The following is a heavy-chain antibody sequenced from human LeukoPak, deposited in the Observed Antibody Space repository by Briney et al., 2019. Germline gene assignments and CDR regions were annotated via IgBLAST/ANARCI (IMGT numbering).Heavy chain of an antibody. CDR2: IKQDGSER. D-gene: IGHD1-26*01. V-gene: IGHV3-7*01. CDR1: GFSFSSSS. J-gene: IGHJ4*02. Sequence: GGSLRLSCVASGFSFSSSSMSWVRQAPGKGLEWVANIKQDGSERYYVDSVKGRFTISRDNGKNSLYLQMNSLRVEDTAVYYCARRGGSYYDYWGQGTLVTVSS. CDR3: ARRGGSYYDY.